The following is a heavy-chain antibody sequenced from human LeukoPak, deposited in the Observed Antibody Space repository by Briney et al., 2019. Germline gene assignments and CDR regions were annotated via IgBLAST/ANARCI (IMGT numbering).Heavy chain of an antibody. Sequence: GGSLRLSCAASGFTLGNYGIPWVRQAPGQGLEWVTFIWYDGSSQYYADSVRGRFTISRDNSKNTLYLQMNSLRAEDTAVYYCARDRGTYKNFDYWGRGTLVTVSS. J-gene: IGHJ4*02. D-gene: IGHD3-10*01. CDR2: IWYDGSSQ. V-gene: IGHV3-33*01. CDR1: GFTLGNYG. CDR3: ARDRGTYKNFDY.